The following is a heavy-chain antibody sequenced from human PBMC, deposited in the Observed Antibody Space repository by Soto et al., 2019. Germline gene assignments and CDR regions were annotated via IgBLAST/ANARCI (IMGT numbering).Heavy chain of an antibody. D-gene: IGHD6-19*01. Sequence: QVQLVQSGAEVKKPGASVEVSCKTSGYTFSDHYTHWVRQAPGQGLEWMGWINPNSGGTGYAEKFQGRVTMTRDTSISTAYMELNRLNSADTAVYYCVRGGPVAGPTSSEAYHPFAFWGQGTLVTVSS. CDR1: GYTFSDHY. CDR3: VRGGPVAGPTSSEAYHPFAF. V-gene: IGHV1-2*02. J-gene: IGHJ4*02. CDR2: INPNSGGT.